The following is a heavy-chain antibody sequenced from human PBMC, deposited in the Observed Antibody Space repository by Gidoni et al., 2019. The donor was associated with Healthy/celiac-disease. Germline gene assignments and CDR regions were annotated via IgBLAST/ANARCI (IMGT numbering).Heavy chain of an antibody. CDR2: ISYDGGTK. J-gene: IGHJ4*02. D-gene: IGHD3-22*01. CDR3: AKDSPHYYVSSGYFH. Sequence: QMQPVESGGGVVQPGRSRMRACAAYGATFRSYAMHWGRQAQGKGLASVAVISYDGGTKYYADSVQGRFTISRANSKNTLYLQTHSLRAADTAVYSCAKDSPHYYVSSGYFHWGQGTLVTVSS. CDR1: GATFRSYA. V-gene: IGHV3-30*18.